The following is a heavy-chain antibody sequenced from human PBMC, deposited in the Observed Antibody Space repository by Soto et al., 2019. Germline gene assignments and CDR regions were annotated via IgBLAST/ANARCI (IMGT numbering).Heavy chain of an antibody. CDR2: IYYSGST. V-gene: IGHV4-59*01. Sequence: PSETLSLTCTVSGGSISSYYWSWIRQPPGKGLEWIGYIYYSGSTNYNPSLKSRVTISVDTSKNQFSLKLSSVTAADTAVYYCARLGGVGYCSGGSCDGYNWFDPWGQGTLVTVSS. J-gene: IGHJ5*02. CDR3: ARLGGVGYCSGGSCDGYNWFDP. D-gene: IGHD2-15*01. CDR1: GGSISSYY.